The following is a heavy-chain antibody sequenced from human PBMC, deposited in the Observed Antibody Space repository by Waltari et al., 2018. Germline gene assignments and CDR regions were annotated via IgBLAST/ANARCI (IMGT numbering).Heavy chain of an antibody. CDR1: GGSISSYY. V-gene: IGHV4-59*01. Sequence: QVQLQESGPGLVKPSETLSLTCTVSGGSISSYYWSWIRQPPGKGLEWIGYIYYSGSTHYNPSLESRVTISVDTSKNQFSLKLSSVTAADTAVYYCARGSSWGDYYFDYWGQGTLVTVSS. CDR3: ARGSSWGDYYFDY. J-gene: IGHJ4*02. CDR2: IYYSGST. D-gene: IGHD6-13*01.